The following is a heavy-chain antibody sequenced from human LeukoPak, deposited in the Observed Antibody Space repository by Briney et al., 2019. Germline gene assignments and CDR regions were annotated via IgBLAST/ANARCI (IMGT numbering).Heavy chain of an antibody. CDR2: IYSGGST. J-gene: IGHJ4*02. Sequence: GGSLRLSCAASGFTFSNYSMNWVRQAPGKGLEWVSVIYSGGSTYYADSVKGRFTISRDNSKNTLYLQMNSLRAEDTAVYYCARRTDYGDYVDYWGQGTLVTVSS. CDR3: ARRTDYGDYVDY. CDR1: GFTFSNYS. D-gene: IGHD4-17*01. V-gene: IGHV3-66*04.